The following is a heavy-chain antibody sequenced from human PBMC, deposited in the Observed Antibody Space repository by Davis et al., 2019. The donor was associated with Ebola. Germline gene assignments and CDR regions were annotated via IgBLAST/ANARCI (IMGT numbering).Heavy chain of an antibody. V-gene: IGHV1-2*02. CDR2: INPNNGDP. J-gene: IGHJ4*02. CDR3: ARLRRKFYYDTSGYLDF. CDR1: GYTFIDYY. Sequence: ASVKVSCKASGYTFIDYYLYWVRQAPGQGLELMGRINPNNGDPEYEQKFQGRVTIARNTSINTAYMELSSLRSDDTAVYYCARLRRKFYYDTSGYLDFWGQGTLVTVSS. D-gene: IGHD3-22*01.